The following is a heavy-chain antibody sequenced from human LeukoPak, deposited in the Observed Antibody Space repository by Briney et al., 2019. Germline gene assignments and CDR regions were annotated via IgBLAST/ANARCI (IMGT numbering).Heavy chain of an antibody. Sequence: SGTLSLTCAVYTGSFSGYYWNWLRQPPGEGLEGIGEICHGGSANYNPSLRSRETISVDTSKKQYSLKLTSVSAADTAVYSCARVTEFYGSGRRHNYYSYYMDVSGKGTTVGLSS. CDR2: ICHGGSA. J-gene: IGHJ6*03. V-gene: IGHV4-34*01. CDR3: ARVTEFYGSGRRHNYYSYYMDV. D-gene: IGHD3-10*01. CDR1: TGSFSGYY.